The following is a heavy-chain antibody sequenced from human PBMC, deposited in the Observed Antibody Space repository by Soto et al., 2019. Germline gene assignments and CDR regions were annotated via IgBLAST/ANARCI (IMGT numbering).Heavy chain of an antibody. V-gene: IGHV3-23*01. CDR1: GVPFSSYA. CDR3: AKVYDYIWGSYRSAIYYFDY. Sequence: SGGSLRLSCAASGVPFSSYAMSWVRQAPGKGQEWVSAISGSGGSTYYADSVKGRFTISRDNSKNTLYLQMNSLRAEDTAVYYCAKVYDYIWGSYRSAIYYFDYWGQGTLVTVSS. D-gene: IGHD3-16*02. CDR2: ISGSGGST. J-gene: IGHJ4*02.